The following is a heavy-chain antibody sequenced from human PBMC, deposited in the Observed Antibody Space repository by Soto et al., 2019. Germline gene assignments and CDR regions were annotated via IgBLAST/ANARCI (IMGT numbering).Heavy chain of an antibody. CDR2: IYHSGST. D-gene: IGHD3-16*02. J-gene: IGHJ4*02. V-gene: IGHV4-4*02. Sequence: QVQLQESGPGLVKPSGTLSLTCAVSGGSISSSNWWSWVRQPPGKGLEWIGEIYHSGSTNYNPSLKSRVTISVDESKNQFSLKLSSVTAADTAVYYCARVSKLRLGELSLYYFDYWGQGTLVTVSS. CDR3: ARVSKLRLGELSLYYFDY. CDR1: GGSISSSNW.